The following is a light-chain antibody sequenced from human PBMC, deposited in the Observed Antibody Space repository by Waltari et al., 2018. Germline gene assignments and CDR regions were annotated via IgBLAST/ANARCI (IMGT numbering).Light chain of an antibody. CDR3: SSYTSSSTYV. V-gene: IGLV2-14*01. Sequence: QSALTQPASVSGSPGQSITTSCTGTSSDVGGYVSWYQQHPGKAPKLMIYDVSKRPSGVPNRFSGSKSGNTAALTISGLQAEDEADYFCSSYTSSSTYVFGTGTKVTVL. J-gene: IGLJ1*01. CDR2: DVS. CDR1: SSDVGGY.